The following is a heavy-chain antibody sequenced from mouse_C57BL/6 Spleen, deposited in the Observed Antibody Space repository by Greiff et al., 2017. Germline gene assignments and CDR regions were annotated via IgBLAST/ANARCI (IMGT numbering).Heavy chain of an antibody. D-gene: IGHD1-1*01. CDR1: GYSITSGYD. CDR3: ARGGLYYYGSSYGYFDV. V-gene: IGHV3-1*01. J-gene: IGHJ1*03. Sequence: EVKLVESGPGMVKPSQSLSLTCTVTGYSITSGYDWHWIRHFPGNKLEWMGYISYSGSTNYNPSLKSRISITHDTSKNHFFLKLNSVTTEDTATYYCARGGLYYYGSSYGYFDVWGTGTTVTVSS. CDR2: ISYSGST.